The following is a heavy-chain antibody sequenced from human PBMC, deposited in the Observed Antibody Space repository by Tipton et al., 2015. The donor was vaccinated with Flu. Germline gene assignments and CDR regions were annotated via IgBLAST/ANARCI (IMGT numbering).Heavy chain of an antibody. J-gene: IGHJ6*02. Sequence: TLSLTCTISADSISSDYYWSWIRQPPGKGLEWIGYIYYSGGTNYNPSLQSRLSISVDSSKNQLSLKLTSVTAADTAVYYCARARAPYYYYAMDVWGQGATVTVS. CDR2: IYYSGGT. V-gene: IGHV4-61*01. CDR1: ADSISSDYY. CDR3: ARARAPYYYYAMDV. D-gene: IGHD3-10*01.